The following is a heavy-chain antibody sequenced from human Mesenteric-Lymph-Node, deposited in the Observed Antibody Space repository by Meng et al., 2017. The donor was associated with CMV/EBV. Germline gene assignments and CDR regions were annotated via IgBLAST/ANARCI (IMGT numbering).Heavy chain of an antibody. CDR1: GFTFSTYA. V-gene: IGHV3-53*01. CDR3: AREGFCRSNTCSTNNYYGMDV. Sequence: GESLRLSCASSGFTFSTYAMTWVRQAPGKGLEWVSVIYSDGYTYYADSVKGRFTISRDNSRNTRYLRMNSLRAEDTAVYNCAREGFCRSNTCSTNNYYGMDVWGQGTTVTVSS. D-gene: IGHD2-2*01. J-gene: IGHJ6*02. CDR2: IYSDGYT.